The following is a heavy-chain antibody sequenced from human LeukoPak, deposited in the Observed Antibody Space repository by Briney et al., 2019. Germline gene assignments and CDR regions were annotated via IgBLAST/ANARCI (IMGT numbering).Heavy chain of an antibody. V-gene: IGHV4-34*01. CDR2: INHSGST. D-gene: IGHD6-19*01. CDR1: GGSFSGYY. J-gene: IGHJ4*02. CDR3: ARWQQWLAYFDY. Sequence: SETLSLTCAVYGGSFSGYYWSWIRQPPGKGLEWIGEINHSGSTNYNPSLKSRVTISVDKSKNQFSLKLSSVTAADTAVYYCARWQQWLAYFDYWGQGTLVTVSS.